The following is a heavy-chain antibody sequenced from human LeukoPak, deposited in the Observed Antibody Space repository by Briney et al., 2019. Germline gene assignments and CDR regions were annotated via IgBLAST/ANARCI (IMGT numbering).Heavy chain of an antibody. CDR2: IYTSGST. V-gene: IGHV4-4*07. Sequence: SETLSLTCTVSGGSISSYYWSWIRQPPGKGLEWIGRIYTSGSTNYNPSLKSRVTMSVDTSKNQFSLKLSSVTAADTAVYYCAREVSYCGGDCANDAFDIWGQGTMVTVSS. CDR3: AREVSYCGGDCANDAFDI. CDR1: GGSISSYY. J-gene: IGHJ3*02. D-gene: IGHD2-21*01.